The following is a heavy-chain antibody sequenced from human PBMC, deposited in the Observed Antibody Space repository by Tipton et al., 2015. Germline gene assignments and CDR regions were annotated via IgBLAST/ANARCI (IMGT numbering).Heavy chain of an antibody. CDR3: ANNYASGSYYRF. J-gene: IGHJ4*02. CDR2: MYYTGRT. V-gene: IGHV4-39*01. CDR1: GDSINGRHYY. Sequence: LRLSCTVSGDSINGRHYYWGWIRQPPGKGLDWIGSMYYTGRTDSNPSLKSRVTISGDTSKNPFSMTLTSVTAADTAIYYCANNYASGSYYRFWGQGSLVIVSS. D-gene: IGHD3-10*01.